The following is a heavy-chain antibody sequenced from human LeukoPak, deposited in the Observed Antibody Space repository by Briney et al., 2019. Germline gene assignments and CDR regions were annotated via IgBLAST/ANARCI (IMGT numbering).Heavy chain of an antibody. CDR1: GFTFSSYW. V-gene: IGHV3-7*01. D-gene: IGHD3-9*01. Sequence: GGSLRLSCAASGFTFSSYWMNWVRQAPGKGLEWVAIIKQDGSEKYYVDSVKGRFTVSRDNAKNSLYLQMNSLRAEDTAVYYCARGADSGYSSDNWGQGTLVSVSS. CDR3: ARGADSGYSSDN. CDR2: IKQDGSEK. J-gene: IGHJ4*02.